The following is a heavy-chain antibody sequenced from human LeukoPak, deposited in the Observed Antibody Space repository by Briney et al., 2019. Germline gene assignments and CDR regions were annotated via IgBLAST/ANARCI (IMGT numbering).Heavy chain of an antibody. V-gene: IGHV4-59*01. D-gene: IGHD3-10*01. Sequence: SETLSLTCTVSGGSISSYYWSWIRQPPGKGLEWIGYIYYSGSTNYNPSLKSRVTISVDTSKNQFSLKRSSVTAADTAVYYCARGSPYGHDRWGQGTLVTVSS. CDR2: IYYSGST. J-gene: IGHJ5*02. CDR1: GGSISSYY. CDR3: ARGSPYGHDR.